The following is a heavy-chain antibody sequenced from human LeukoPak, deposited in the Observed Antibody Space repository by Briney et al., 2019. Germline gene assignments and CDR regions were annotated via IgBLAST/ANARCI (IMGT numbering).Heavy chain of an antibody. CDR2: ISSSSSYI. J-gene: IGHJ5*02. Sequence: GGSLRLSCAASGFTFSSYSMNWVRQAPGKGLEWVSSISSSSSYIYYADSVKGRFTISRDNDKNSLYLQMNSLRAEDTAVYYCARVGYSYSNWFDPWGQGTLVTVSS. CDR3: ARVGYSYSNWFDP. CDR1: GFTFSSYS. D-gene: IGHD5-18*01. V-gene: IGHV3-21*01.